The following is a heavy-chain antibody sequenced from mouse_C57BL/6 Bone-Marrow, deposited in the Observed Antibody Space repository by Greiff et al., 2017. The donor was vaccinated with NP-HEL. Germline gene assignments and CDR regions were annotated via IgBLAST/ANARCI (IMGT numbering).Heavy chain of an antibody. CDR2: IDPANGNT. Sequence: EVQGVESVAELVRPGASVKLSCTASGFNIRNTYMHWVKQRPEQGLEWIGRIDPANGNTKYAPKFQGKATITADKSSNTAYLQLSSLTSEDTAIYYCARSCYYGRSYNYAMDYWGQGTSVTVSS. D-gene: IGHD1-1*01. CDR3: ARSCYYGRSYNYAMDY. CDR1: GFNIRNTY. V-gene: IGHV14-3*01. J-gene: IGHJ4*01.